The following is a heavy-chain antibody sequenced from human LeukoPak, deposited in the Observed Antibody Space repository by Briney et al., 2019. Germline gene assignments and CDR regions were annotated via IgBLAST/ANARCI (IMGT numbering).Heavy chain of an antibody. V-gene: IGHV3-23*01. Sequence: GGSLRLSCAASGFNFSSYAMSWVRRAPGKGLEWVSAISGSGGSTYYADSVKGRFTISRDNSKNTLYLQMNSLRAEDTAVYYCAKGGSGSYDYWGQGTLVTVSS. CDR2: ISGSGGST. CDR3: AKGGSGSYDY. CDR1: GFNFSSYA. D-gene: IGHD1-26*01. J-gene: IGHJ4*02.